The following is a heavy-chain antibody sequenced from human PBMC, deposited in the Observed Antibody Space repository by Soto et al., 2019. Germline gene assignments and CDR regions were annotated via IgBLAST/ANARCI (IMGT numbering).Heavy chain of an antibody. Sequence: SETLSLTCAVSGSSIGSSYYWGWIRQPPGKGLEWIGTIHHGGSSFYNPSLKSRVTMSVDTSKNQFSLKLMSVTAADTAVYFCARHLATTARDLRWFDPWGQVTLVTVSS. CDR1: GSSIGSSYY. J-gene: IGHJ5*02. D-gene: IGHD3-16*01. V-gene: IGHV4-38-2*01. CDR3: ARHLATTARDLRWFDP. CDR2: IHHGGSS.